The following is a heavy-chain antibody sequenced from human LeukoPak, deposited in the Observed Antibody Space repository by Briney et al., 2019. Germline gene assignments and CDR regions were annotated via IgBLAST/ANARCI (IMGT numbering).Heavy chain of an antibody. Sequence: SETLSLTCAVYGGSFSGYYWSWIRQPPGKGLERIGEINHSGSTNYNPSLKSRVAISVDTSKNQFSLKLSSVTAADTAVYYCARGPAYYYDSSGYYWGQGTLVTVSS. V-gene: IGHV4-34*01. D-gene: IGHD3-22*01. CDR3: ARGPAYYYDSSGYY. CDR2: INHSGST. J-gene: IGHJ4*02. CDR1: GGSFSGYY.